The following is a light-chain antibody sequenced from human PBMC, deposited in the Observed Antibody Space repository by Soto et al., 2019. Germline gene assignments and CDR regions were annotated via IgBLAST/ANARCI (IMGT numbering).Light chain of an antibody. CDR3: QKYNTAPQT. V-gene: IGKV1-27*01. J-gene: IGKJ1*01. CDR2: AAS. Sequence: DIQMTQSPSSLSSSVGDRVTITCRARPGIIDYVAWFQQKPGKAPKLLIYAASTLHSGVPSRFSGSGAGTDFTLTISSLQPEDVATYYCQKYNTAPQTFGQGTKVEIK. CDR1: PGIIDY.